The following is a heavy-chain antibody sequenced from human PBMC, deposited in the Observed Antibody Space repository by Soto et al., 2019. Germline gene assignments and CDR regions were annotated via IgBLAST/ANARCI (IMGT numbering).Heavy chain of an antibody. Sequence: HPGGSLRLSCAASGFTFSSYGMHWVRQAPGKGLEWVAVISYDGSNKYYADSVKGRFTISRDNSKNTLYLQMNSLRAEDTAVYYCAKGLIWDYGDYFDYWGQGTLVTVSS. J-gene: IGHJ4*02. CDR1: GFTFSSYG. CDR2: ISYDGSNK. V-gene: IGHV3-30*18. D-gene: IGHD4-17*01. CDR3: AKGLIWDYGDYFDY.